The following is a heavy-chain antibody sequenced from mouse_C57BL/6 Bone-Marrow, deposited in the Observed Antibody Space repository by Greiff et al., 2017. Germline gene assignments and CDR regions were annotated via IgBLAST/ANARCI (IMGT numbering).Heavy chain of an antibody. CDR3: TTPYGNVAWFAY. CDR1: GFNIKDYY. Sequence: EVQLQQSGAELVRPGASVKLSCTASGFNIKDYYMHWVKQRPEQGLEWIGRIDPEDGDTESAPKFQGKATMTADTSSNTAYLQLSSLTSEDTAVAYCTTPYGNVAWFAYWGQGTLVTGSA. V-gene: IGHV14-1*01. D-gene: IGHD2-1*01. J-gene: IGHJ3*01. CDR2: IDPEDGDT.